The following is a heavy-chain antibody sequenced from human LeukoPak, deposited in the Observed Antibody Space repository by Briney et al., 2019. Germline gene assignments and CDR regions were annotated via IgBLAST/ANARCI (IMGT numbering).Heavy chain of an antibody. V-gene: IGHV4-61*02. CDR3: ARAIQGWLRMTDY. Sequence: PSETLSLTCTVSGGSISSGSYYWSWIRQPAGKGLEWIGRIYTSGSTNYNPSLKSRVTISVDTSKNQFSLKLSSVTAADTAVYYCARAIQGWLRMTDYWGQGTLVTVSS. D-gene: IGHD5-12*01. J-gene: IGHJ4*02. CDR2: IYTSGST. CDR1: GGSISSGSYY.